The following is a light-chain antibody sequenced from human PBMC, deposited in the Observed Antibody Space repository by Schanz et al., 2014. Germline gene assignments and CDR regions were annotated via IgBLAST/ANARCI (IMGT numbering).Light chain of an antibody. CDR2: DND. J-gene: IGLJ3*02. CDR1: TSNIGSNY. Sequence: QSVLTQPPSVSAAPGQWVTISCSGTTSNIGSNYVSWYQQLPRTAPKLLIYDNDKRPSGVPDRFSGSKSGTSATLAISGLQSGDEGLYSCGTWDSDLRVGVFGGGTKLTVL. CDR3: GTWDSDLRVGV. V-gene: IGLV1-51*01.